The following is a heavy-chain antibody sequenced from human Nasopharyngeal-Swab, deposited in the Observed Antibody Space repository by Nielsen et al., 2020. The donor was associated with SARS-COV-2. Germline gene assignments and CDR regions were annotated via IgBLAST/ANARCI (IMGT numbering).Heavy chain of an antibody. V-gene: IGHV3-23*01. CDR1: GFTFSSYA. D-gene: IGHD3-22*01. CDR2: ISGSGGST. Sequence: GESLKISCAASGFTFSSYAMSWVRQAPGKGLEWVSAISGSGGSTYYADSVKGRFTISRDNSKNTLYLQMNSLRAEDTAVYYCVREYGYYDYFDSWGQGTLVTVSS. CDR3: VREYGYYDYFDS. J-gene: IGHJ4*02.